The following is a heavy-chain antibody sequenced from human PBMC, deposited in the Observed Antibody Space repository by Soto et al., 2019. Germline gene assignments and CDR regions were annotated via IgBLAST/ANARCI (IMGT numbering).Heavy chain of an antibody. CDR1: GGSIISGGYY. CDR3: ARDRIDSSGYSYYYYGMDV. CDR2: IYYSGST. V-gene: IGHV4-31*03. D-gene: IGHD3-22*01. J-gene: IGHJ6*02. Sequence: SETLSLTCTVSGGSIISGGYYWIWIRQHPGKGLEWIGYIYYSGSTYYNPSLKSRVTISVDTSKNQFSLKLSSVTAADTAVYYCARDRIDSSGYSYYYYGMDVWGQGTTVTVSS.